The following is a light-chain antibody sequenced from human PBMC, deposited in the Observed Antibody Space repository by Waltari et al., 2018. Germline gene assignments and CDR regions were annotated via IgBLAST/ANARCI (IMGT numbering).Light chain of an antibody. CDR1: QGISSY. J-gene: IGKJ4*01. V-gene: IGKV1-9*01. CDR3: HQVNTYPLT. Sequence: DIQLTQSPSFLSASVGDRVTITCRASQGISSYLTWFQQKPGKAPKLLIYAASTLQSGGPSRFSGSGSGTEFSLTLSSLQPEDFATYYCHQVNTYPLTFGGGTKVEIK. CDR2: AAS.